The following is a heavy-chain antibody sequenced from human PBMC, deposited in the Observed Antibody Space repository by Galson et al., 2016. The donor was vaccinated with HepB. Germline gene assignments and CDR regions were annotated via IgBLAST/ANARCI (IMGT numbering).Heavy chain of an antibody. CDR2: INHSGST. J-gene: IGHJ6*02. D-gene: IGHD3-10*01. V-gene: IGHV4-34*01. Sequence: LRLSCAVSGFTVSNNYMSWVRQPPGKGLEWIGEINHSGSTNYNPSLKSRVTISVDTSKNQFSLKLSSVTAADTAVYYCARDRGRGGRRMDVWGQGTTVTVSS. CDR3: ARDRGRGGRRMDV. CDR1: GFTVSNNY.